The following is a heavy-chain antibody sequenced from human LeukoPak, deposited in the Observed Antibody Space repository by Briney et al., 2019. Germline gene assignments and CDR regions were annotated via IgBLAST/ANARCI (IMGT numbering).Heavy chain of an antibody. V-gene: IGHV4-30-4*01. CDR3: ARDSYTIFGVVISFDYFDY. D-gene: IGHD3-3*01. Sequence: SETLSLTCTVSGASISSGGYYWNWIRQPPGKGLEWIGYIYYSRSTSYSPSLKSRLTISVDTSKNQFSLKLSSVTAADTAVYYCARDSYTIFGVVISFDYFDYWGQGTLVTVSS. J-gene: IGHJ4*02. CDR2: IYYSRST. CDR1: GASISSGGYY.